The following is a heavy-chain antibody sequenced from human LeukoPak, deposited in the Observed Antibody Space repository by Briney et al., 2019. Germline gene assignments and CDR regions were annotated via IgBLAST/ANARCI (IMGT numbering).Heavy chain of an antibody. Sequence: GGSLRLFCAASGIXISGSWIHWVRPAPGKGLVGVSRIKNDGSRTSYADSVKGRFTISRDNTKNTLYLQMNSLRAEDTAMYYCTRSDYGDYWGLGTLVTVSS. CDR3: TRSDYGDY. V-gene: IGHV3-74*01. CDR2: IKNDGSRT. J-gene: IGHJ4*02. CDR1: GIXISGSW.